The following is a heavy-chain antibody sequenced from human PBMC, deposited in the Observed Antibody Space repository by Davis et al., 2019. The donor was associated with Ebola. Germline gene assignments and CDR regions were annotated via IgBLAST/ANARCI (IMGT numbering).Heavy chain of an antibody. J-gene: IGHJ4*02. D-gene: IGHD3-22*01. CDR3: ARDRDYYDSSGYYFLFGY. CDR1: GFTFSSYS. V-gene: IGHV3-21*01. Sequence: GGSLRLSCAASGFTFSSYSMNWVRQAPGKGLEWVSSISSSSSYIYYADSVKGRFTISRDNAKNSLYLQMNSLRAEDTAVYYCARDRDYYDSSGYYFLFGYWGQGTLVTVSS. CDR2: ISSSSSYI.